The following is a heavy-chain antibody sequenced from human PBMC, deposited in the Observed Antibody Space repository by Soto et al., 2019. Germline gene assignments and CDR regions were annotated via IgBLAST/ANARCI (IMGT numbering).Heavy chain of an antibody. V-gene: IGHV3-21*01. J-gene: IGHJ5*02. CDR3: ARDNYDILTGYYGWFDP. CDR2: ISSSSSSYI. D-gene: IGHD3-9*01. CDR1: GFTFSSYS. Sequence: GGSLRLSCAASGFTFSSYSMNWVRQAPGKGLEWVSSISSSSSSYIYYADSVKGRFTISRDNAKNSLYLQMNSLRAEDTAVYYCARDNYDILTGYYGWFDPWGQGTLVTVSS.